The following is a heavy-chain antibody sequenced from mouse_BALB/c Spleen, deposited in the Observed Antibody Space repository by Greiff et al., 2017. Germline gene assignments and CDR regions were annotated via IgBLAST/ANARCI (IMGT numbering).Heavy chain of an antibody. V-gene: IGHV1S56*01. CDR2: IYPGNVNT. CDR1: GYTFTSYY. CDR3: ARSSITTVVAPMDY. Sequence: QVQLQQSGPELVKPGASVRISCKASGYTFTSYYIHWVKQRPGQGLEWIGWIYPGNVNTKYNEKFKGKATLTADKSSSTAYMQLSSLTSEDSAVYFCARSSITTVVAPMDYWGQGTSVTVSS. D-gene: IGHD1-1*01. J-gene: IGHJ4*01.